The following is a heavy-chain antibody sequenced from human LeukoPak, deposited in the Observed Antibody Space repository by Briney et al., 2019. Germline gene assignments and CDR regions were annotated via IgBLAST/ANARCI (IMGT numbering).Heavy chain of an antibody. J-gene: IGHJ1*01. CDR2: ISGSGGST. CDR1: GFTFSSYW. V-gene: IGHV3-23*01. Sequence: PGGSLRLSCAASGFTFSSYWMSWVRQAPGKGLEWVSAISGSGGSTYYADSVKGRFTISRDNSKNTLYLQMNSLRAEDTAVYYCAKGGYCSSTSCYNEYFQHWGQGTLVTVSS. D-gene: IGHD2-2*02. CDR3: AKGGYCSSTSCYNEYFQH.